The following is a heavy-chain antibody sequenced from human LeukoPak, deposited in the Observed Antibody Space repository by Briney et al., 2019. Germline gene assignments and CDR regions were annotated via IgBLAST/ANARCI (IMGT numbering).Heavy chain of an antibody. D-gene: IGHD3-9*01. Sequence: GASVKVSCKASGGTFSSYAISWVRQAPGQGLEWMGGIIPIFGTANYAQKFQGSVTITADESTSTAYMELSSLRSEDTAVYYCAKGDILTGTYYYYYYMDVWGKGTTVTVSS. J-gene: IGHJ6*03. V-gene: IGHV1-69*13. CDR1: GGTFSSYA. CDR2: IIPIFGTA. CDR3: AKGDILTGTYYYYYYMDV.